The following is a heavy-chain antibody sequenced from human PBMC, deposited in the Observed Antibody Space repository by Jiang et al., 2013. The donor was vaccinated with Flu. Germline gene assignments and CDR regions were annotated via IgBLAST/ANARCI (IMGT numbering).Heavy chain of an antibody. CDR2: IYYSGST. Sequence: GLVKPSETLSLTCTVSGGSISSSYYWGWIRQPPGKGLEWIGSIYYSGSTYSNPSLKSRVTISVDTSKNQFSLKLTSVTAADTAVYYCARGLGYSSSSYVDYWGQGTLATVSS. V-gene: IGHV4-39*01. CDR1: GGSISSSYY. J-gene: IGHJ4*02. CDR3: ARGLGYSSSSYVDY. D-gene: IGHD6-6*01.